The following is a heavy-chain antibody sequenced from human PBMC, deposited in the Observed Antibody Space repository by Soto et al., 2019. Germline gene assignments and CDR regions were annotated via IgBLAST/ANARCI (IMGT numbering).Heavy chain of an antibody. CDR3: DKTYYYDSSGFRSAFDI. Sequence: GASVKVSCKASGYTFTSYGISWVRQAPGQGLEWMGWISAYNGNTNYEQKIKGRVTMTTDTSTSTDNKELRSKRTDDTAVYYSDKTYYYDSSGFRSAFDIWGQGTMVTVSS. J-gene: IGHJ3*02. CDR2: ISAYNGNT. V-gene: IGHV1-18*01. CDR1: GYTFTSYG. D-gene: IGHD3-22*01.